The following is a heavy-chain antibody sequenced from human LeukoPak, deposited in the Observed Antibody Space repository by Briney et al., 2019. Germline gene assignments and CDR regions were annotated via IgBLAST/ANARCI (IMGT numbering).Heavy chain of an antibody. CDR3: VKNRKPYYYDILTDYPYVFDI. CDR1: INLKRFC. Sequence: GSLRLSLLASWINLKRFCIDLGRPAPGKGLGGGAIISYGGNNKYSADSVRGRFSISRDNSKNTLHLQMDSLRPDDTAVYYCVKNRKPYYYDILTDYPYVFDIWGQGTMVIVSS. CDR2: ISYGGNNK. V-gene: IGHV3-30*18. D-gene: IGHD3-9*01. J-gene: IGHJ3*02.